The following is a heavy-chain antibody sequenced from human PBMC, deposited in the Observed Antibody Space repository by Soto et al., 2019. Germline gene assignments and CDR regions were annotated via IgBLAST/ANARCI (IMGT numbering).Heavy chain of an antibody. J-gene: IGHJ5*02. CDR1: GFTFSSSA. D-gene: IGHD6-19*01. CDR3: VTRIGHTGWYLLDT. CDR2: IVLGNGNT. Sequence: SVKVSCKASGFTFSSSAVQWVRQARGQRLEWIGWIVLGNGNTNYAQKFQERVTITRDMSTSTAYMEVRSLTSDDTAVYYCVTRIGHTGWYLLDTWGQGTLVTVSS. V-gene: IGHV1-58*01.